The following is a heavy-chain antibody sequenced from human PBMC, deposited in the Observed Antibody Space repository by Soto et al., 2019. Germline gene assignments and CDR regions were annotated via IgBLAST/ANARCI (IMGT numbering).Heavy chain of an antibody. V-gene: IGHV5-10-1*01. CDR1: GYSFTSYW. Sequence: GQSLKSSYKGSGYSFTSYWISWVRQTPLKGLEWMGRIYPSDSYTNYRPSFQGHVTISADKSISTAYLQWSSLKASDTAMYYCARHAGASYYYGMDVWGQGTTVPVSS. CDR3: ARHAGASYYYGMDV. D-gene: IGHD3-10*01. CDR2: IYPSDSYT. J-gene: IGHJ6*01.